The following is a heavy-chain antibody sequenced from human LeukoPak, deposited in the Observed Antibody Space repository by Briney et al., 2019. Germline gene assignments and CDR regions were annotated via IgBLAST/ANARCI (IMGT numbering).Heavy chain of an antibody. D-gene: IGHD6-13*01. Sequence: GGSLRLSCAASGFTFSNYAMSWVRQAPGKGLEWVSSISASGGSTYYADSVKGRVAISRDNSKNTLYLQMDSLRVEDTAIYYCAKTYSSTWNNWYFDLWGRGTLVTVSS. CDR3: AKTYSSTWNNWYFDL. J-gene: IGHJ2*01. V-gene: IGHV3-23*01. CDR1: GFTFSNYA. CDR2: ISASGGST.